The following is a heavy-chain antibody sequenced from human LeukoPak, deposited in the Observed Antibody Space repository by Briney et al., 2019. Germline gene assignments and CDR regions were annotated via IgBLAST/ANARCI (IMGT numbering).Heavy chain of an antibody. CDR3: VRGPGAANFDS. V-gene: IGHV3-11*06. CDR1: GFTFSDYY. J-gene: IGHJ5*01. Sequence: GGSLRLSCAASGFTFSDYYMSWIRQAPGKGLEWVSYITTSSIYKNYADSVKGRFAISRDNAKNSLFLQMNSLRAEDTAIYYCVRGPGAANFDSWGQGALVTVSS. D-gene: IGHD6-25*01. CDR2: ITTSSIYK.